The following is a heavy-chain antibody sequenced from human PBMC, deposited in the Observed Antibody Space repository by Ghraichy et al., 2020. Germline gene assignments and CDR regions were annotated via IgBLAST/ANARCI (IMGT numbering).Heavy chain of an antibody. CDR3: ARVKYSSGWSTFDY. Sequence: GESLNISCAASGFTFDDYGMSWVRQAPGKGLEWVSGINWNGGSTGYADSVKGRFTISRDNAKNSLYLQMNSLRAEDTALYHCARVKYSSGWSTFDYWGQGTLVTVSS. V-gene: IGHV3-20*01. D-gene: IGHD6-19*01. CDR1: GFTFDDYG. CDR2: INWNGGST. J-gene: IGHJ4*02.